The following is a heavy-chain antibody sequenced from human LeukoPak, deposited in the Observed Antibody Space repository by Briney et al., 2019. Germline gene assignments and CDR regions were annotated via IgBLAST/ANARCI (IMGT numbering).Heavy chain of an antibody. J-gene: IGHJ3*02. CDR3: ARGLPLDMYAFDI. CDR2: SNAGNGNT. Sequence: ASVKVSCKASGYTFTSYAMHWVRQAPGQRLEWMGWSNAGNGNTKYSQEFQGRATITRDTSASTAYMELSSLRSEDMAVYYCARGLPLDMYAFDIWGQGTMVTVSS. V-gene: IGHV1-3*02. D-gene: IGHD2-15*01. CDR1: GYTFTSYA.